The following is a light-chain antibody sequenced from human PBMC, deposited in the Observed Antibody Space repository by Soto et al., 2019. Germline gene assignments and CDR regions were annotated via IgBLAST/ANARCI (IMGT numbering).Light chain of an antibody. CDR2: EVN. J-gene: IGLJ2*01. Sequence: QSALTQPASVSGSPGQSITISCTGTSSDFGNYNLVSWYQQHPGKVPKLILFEVNKRPSGVSGRFSGSKSGNTASLTISGLQAEDEADYYCCSYAGSSTFGVLFGGGTKLTVL. CDR3: CSYAGSSTFGVL. V-gene: IGLV2-23*02. CDR1: SSDFGNYNL.